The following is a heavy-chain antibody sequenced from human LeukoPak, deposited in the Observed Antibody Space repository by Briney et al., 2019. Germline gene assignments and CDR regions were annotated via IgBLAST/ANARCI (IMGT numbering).Heavy chain of an antibody. J-gene: IGHJ6*02. Sequence: GGSLRLSCAASGFTFSSYAMHWVRQAPGKGLEWVAVISYDGSNKYYADSVKGRFTISRDNSKNTLYLQMNSLRAEDTAVYYCARGHGVSSWYMTYYYYGMDVWGQGTTVTVSS. D-gene: IGHD6-13*01. CDR2: ISYDGSNK. V-gene: IGHV3-30-3*01. CDR1: GFTFSSYA. CDR3: ARGHGVSSWYMTYYYYGMDV.